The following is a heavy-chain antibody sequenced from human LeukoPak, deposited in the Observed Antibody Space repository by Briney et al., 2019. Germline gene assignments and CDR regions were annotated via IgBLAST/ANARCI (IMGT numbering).Heavy chain of an antibody. J-gene: IGHJ6*03. CDR1: GYTFTSYG. Sequence: ASVKVSCKASGYTFTSYGISWVRQAPGQGLEWMGWISAYNGNTNYAQKLQGRVTMTTDTSTSTAYMELRSLRSDDTAVYYCARAITGLHRYYYMDVWGKGTTVTVSS. D-gene: IGHD1-20*01. CDR2: ISAYNGNT. CDR3: ARAITGLHRYYYMDV. V-gene: IGHV1-18*01.